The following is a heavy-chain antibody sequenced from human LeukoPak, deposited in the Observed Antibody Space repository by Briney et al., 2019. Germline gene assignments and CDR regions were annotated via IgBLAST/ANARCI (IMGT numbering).Heavy chain of an antibody. CDR3: ARHNYGDYFPALSLDY. CDR1: GDSISDYY. J-gene: IGHJ4*02. CDR2: IYYSGST. V-gene: IGHV4-59*08. D-gene: IGHD4-17*01. Sequence: KASETLSLTCTVSGDSISDYYWSWIRQPPGKGLEWIGCIYYSGSTNYNPSLKSRVTISVDTSKNQFSLKLRSVTAADTAVYYCARHNYGDYFPALSLDYWGQGTLVTVSS.